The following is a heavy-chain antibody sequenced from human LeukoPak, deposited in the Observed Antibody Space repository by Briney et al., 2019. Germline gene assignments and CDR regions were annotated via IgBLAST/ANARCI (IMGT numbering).Heavy chain of an antibody. CDR3: AKVERIVVVPAAIDN. CDR1: GFTFSSYG. Sequence: GGSLRLSCAASGFTFSSYGMHWVRQAPGKGLEWVAVISYDGSNKYYADSVKGRFTISRDNSKNTLYLQMNSLRAEDTAVYYCAKVERIVVVPAAIDNWGQGTLVTVSS. CDR2: ISYDGSNK. V-gene: IGHV3-30*18. J-gene: IGHJ4*02. D-gene: IGHD2-2*01.